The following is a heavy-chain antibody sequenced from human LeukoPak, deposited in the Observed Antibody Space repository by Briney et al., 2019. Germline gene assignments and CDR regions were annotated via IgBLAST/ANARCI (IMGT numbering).Heavy chain of an antibody. Sequence: ASVKVSCMASGYTFTSYYMHWVRQAPGQGLEWMGIINPSGGSTSYAQKFQGRVTMTRDTSTSTVYMELSSLRSEDTAVYYCARDKAGLRLKDGYKTIDYWGQGTLVTVSS. J-gene: IGHJ4*02. V-gene: IGHV1-46*01. CDR3: ARDKAGLRLKDGYKTIDY. D-gene: IGHD5-24*01. CDR1: GYTFTSYY. CDR2: INPSGGST.